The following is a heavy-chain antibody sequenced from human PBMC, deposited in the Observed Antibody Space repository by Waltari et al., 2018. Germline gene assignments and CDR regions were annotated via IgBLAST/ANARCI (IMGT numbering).Heavy chain of an antibody. CDR2: ISYDGSNK. Sequence: QVQLVESGGGVVQPGRSLRLSCAASGFTFSSYGMHWIRQAPGKGLEWVAVISYDGSNKYYADSVKGRVTISRDNSKNTLYLQMNSLRAEDTAVYYCAKARGSTMIDYWGQGTLVTVSS. CDR1: GFTFSSYG. V-gene: IGHV3-30*18. D-gene: IGHD3-22*01. J-gene: IGHJ4*02. CDR3: AKARGSTMIDY.